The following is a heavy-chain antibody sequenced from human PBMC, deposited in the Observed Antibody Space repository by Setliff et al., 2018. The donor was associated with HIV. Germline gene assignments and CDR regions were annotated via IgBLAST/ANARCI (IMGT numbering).Heavy chain of an antibody. CDR3: ARGVVEAGL. D-gene: IGHD6-13*01. CDR2: IFYSGHT. CDR1: GGSISRSSYY. V-gene: IGHV4-39*07. J-gene: IGHJ4*02. Sequence: PSETLSLTCTVSGGSISRSSYYWAWIRQPPGKGLEWIGNIFYSGHTFYNPSLRSRVTIPVDTSKNQFSLKLSSVTAADTAVYYCARGVVEAGLWGQGTLVTVS.